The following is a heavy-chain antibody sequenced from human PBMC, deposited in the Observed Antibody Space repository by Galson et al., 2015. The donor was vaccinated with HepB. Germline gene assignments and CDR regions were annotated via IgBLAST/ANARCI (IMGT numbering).Heavy chain of an antibody. J-gene: IGHJ5*02. Sequence: QSGAEVKKPGESLKISCKGSGDRFTNYWIGWVRQMPGKGLEWMGIIQPGDSDTRYSPSFQGQVTIPVDKSISTAYLQWSSLKASDTAMYYCARLPSWGKRGSWFDPWGQGTQVTVSS. CDR3: ARLPSWGKRGSWFDP. V-gene: IGHV5-51*01. CDR2: IQPGDSDT. D-gene: IGHD3-16*01. CDR1: GDRFTNYW.